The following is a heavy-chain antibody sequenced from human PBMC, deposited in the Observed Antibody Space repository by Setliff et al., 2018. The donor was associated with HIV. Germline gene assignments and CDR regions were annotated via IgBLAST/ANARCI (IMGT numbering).Heavy chain of an antibody. J-gene: IGHJ6*03. Sequence: PSETLSLTCTVSGGSISGGVHYWSWIRQHPGKGLEWIGYIHYSGSTYYNPSLKSQVTISVDTSKNRLSLKLSSVTAADTAVYYCARQVRGLLPLYYMDVWGKGTTVTVSS. V-gene: IGHV4-31*01. CDR1: GGSISGGVHY. CDR3: ARQVRGLLPLYYMDV. CDR2: IHYSGST. D-gene: IGHD3-10*01.